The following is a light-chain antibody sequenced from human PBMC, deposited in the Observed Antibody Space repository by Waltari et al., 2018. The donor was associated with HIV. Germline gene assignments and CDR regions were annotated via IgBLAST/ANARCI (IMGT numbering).Light chain of an antibody. CDR3: YSAGDHDVV. CDR1: ILAKKY. CDR2: EDI. V-gene: IGLV3-27*01. Sequence: SYELTQPSSVSVSPGQTASITCSGDILAKKYGRWLQQKPGQAPGVWIYEDIARPSGIPERFSGSSSGTTVTLTITGAHVEDDADYYCYSAGDHDVVFGGGTKLTVL. J-gene: IGLJ2*01.